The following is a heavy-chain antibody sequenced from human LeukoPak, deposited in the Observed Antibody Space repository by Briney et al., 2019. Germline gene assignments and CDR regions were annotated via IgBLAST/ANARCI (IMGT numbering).Heavy chain of an antibody. CDR1: GGSFSGYY. V-gene: IGHV4-34*01. J-gene: IGHJ4*02. Sequence: SETLSLTCAVYGGSFSGYYWSWIRQPPGKGLEWIGEINHSGSTNYNPSLKSRVTMSVDTSKNQFSLKLSSVTAADTAVYYCAKGVRGVKYYFDYWGQGTLVTVSS. CDR3: AKGVRGVKYYFDY. D-gene: IGHD3-10*01. CDR2: INHSGST.